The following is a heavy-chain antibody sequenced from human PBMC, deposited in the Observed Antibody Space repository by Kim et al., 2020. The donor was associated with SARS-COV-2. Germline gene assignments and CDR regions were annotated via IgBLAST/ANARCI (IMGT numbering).Heavy chain of an antibody. D-gene: IGHD5-18*01. CDR2: TM. J-gene: IGHJ4*02. CDR3: ARAPFGYGADF. Sequence: TMYYADSVTGLFTTSRDNAENSVYLQMYSLRAEDTAVYYCARAPFGYGADFWGQGTLVTVSS. V-gene: IGHV3-48*01.